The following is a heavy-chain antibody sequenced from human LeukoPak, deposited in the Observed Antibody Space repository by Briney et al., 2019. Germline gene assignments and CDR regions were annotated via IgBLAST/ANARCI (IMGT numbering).Heavy chain of an antibody. Sequence: GGSLRLSCAASGFTFSIYGMHWVRQAPGKGLEWVAVIWYDGSNKYYADSVKGRFTISRDNSKNTLYLQMNSLRAEDTAVYYCARDSRDSSGYYLTYYFDYWGQGTLVTVSS. CDR3: ARDSRDSSGYYLTYYFDY. CDR1: GFTFSIYG. V-gene: IGHV3-33*01. CDR2: IWYDGSNK. J-gene: IGHJ4*02. D-gene: IGHD3-22*01.